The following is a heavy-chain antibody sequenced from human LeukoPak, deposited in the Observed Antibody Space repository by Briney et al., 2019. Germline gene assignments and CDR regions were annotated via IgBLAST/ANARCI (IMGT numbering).Heavy chain of an antibody. CDR3: AKVGRESCPAGGENDY. D-gene: IGHD3-16*01. J-gene: IGHJ4*02. V-gene: IGHV3-23*01. CDR1: GFTFSSYA. Sequence: GGSLRLSCAASGFTFSSYAMSWVRQAPGKGLEWVSAISGSGGSTYYADSVKGRFTISRDNSKNTLYLQMNSLRAEDTAVYYCAKVGRESCPAGGENDYWGQGTLVTVSS. CDR2: ISGSGGST.